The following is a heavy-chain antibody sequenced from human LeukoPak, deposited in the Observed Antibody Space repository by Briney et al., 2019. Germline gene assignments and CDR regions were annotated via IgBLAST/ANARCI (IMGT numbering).Heavy chain of an antibody. Sequence: ASVKVSCKASGYTFTSYGISWVRQAPGQGLEWMGWINTNTGNPTYAQGFTGRFVFSLDTSVSTAYLQISSLKAEDTAVYYCARELLITRTWFDPWGQGTLVTVSS. J-gene: IGHJ5*02. D-gene: IGHD3-22*01. CDR1: GYTFTSYG. CDR2: INTNTGNP. V-gene: IGHV7-4-1*02. CDR3: ARELLITRTWFDP.